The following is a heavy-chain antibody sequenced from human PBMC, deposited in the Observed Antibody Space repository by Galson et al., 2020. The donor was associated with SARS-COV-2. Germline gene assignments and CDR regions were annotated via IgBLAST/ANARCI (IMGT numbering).Heavy chain of an antibody. CDR1: GLIFSSYA. V-gene: IGHV3-23*01. CDR2: ISRSGDNT. J-gene: IGHJ4*02. CDR3: AKGRPYDSGSYLES. Sequence: SCAASGLIFSSYAMSWVRQAPGKGLEWVSAISRSGDNTHHADSVKGRFTITRDNSKNTLYLQMNSLRAEDTAVYHCAKGRPYDSGSYLESWGQGTLVTVSS. D-gene: IGHD3-10*01.